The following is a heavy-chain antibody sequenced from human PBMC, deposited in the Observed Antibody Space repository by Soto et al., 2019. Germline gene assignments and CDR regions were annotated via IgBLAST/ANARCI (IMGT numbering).Heavy chain of an antibody. D-gene: IGHD1-1*01. Sequence: QVQLVQSGAEVKKPGASVKVSCKASGYTFTSYGISWVRQAPGQGLEWMGWISAYNGNTNYAQKLQGRVTMTTDTSPSTAYMELRSLRSEHTAVYYCARRQSGGPQSKAGLFDYWVQGTLVTVSS. CDR2: ISAYNGNT. J-gene: IGHJ4*02. CDR1: GYTFTSYG. V-gene: IGHV1-18*01. CDR3: ARRQSGGPQSKAGLFDY.